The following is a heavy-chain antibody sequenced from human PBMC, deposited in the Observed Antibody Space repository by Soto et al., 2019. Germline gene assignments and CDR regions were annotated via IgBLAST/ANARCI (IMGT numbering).Heavy chain of an antibody. Sequence: PGGSLRLSCVASGFNFGDYSMNWVRQAPGKGLEWVSYISSSGSTIYYADSVKGRFTISRDNAKNSLYLQMNSLRAEDTAVYYCARVSQQLGPGWFDPWGQGTLVTVSS. V-gene: IGHV3-48*04. J-gene: IGHJ5*02. CDR2: ISSSGSTI. D-gene: IGHD6-13*01. CDR3: ARVSQQLGPGWFDP. CDR1: GFNFGDYS.